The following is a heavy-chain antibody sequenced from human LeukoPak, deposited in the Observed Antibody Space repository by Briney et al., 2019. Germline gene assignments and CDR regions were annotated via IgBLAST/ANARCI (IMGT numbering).Heavy chain of an antibody. V-gene: IGHV4-38-2*01. J-gene: IGHJ6*03. CDR3: ARQVYYGGYYYYYMDV. Sequence: PSETLSLTCAVSGYSISSGYYWGWIRQPPGKGLGWIGSIYHSGSTYYNPSLKSRVTISVDTSKNQFSLKLSSVTAADTAVYYCARQVYYGGYYYYYMDVWGKGTTVTVSS. D-gene: IGHD3-10*01. CDR1: GYSISSGYY. CDR2: IYHSGST.